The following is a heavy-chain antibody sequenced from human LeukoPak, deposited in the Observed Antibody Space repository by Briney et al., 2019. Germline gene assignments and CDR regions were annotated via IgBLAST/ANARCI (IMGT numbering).Heavy chain of an antibody. CDR2: IYYSGST. CDR3: AAGREYSYGPSYYYYYGMDV. V-gene: IGHV4-59*08. D-gene: IGHD5-18*01. Sequence: PSETLSLTCTVSGGTISSYYWSWIRQPPGKGLEWIGYIYYSGSTNYNPSLKSRVTISVDTSKNQFSLKLSSVTAADTAVYYCAAGREYSYGPSYYYYYGMDVWGQGTTVTVSS. J-gene: IGHJ6*02. CDR1: GGTISSYY.